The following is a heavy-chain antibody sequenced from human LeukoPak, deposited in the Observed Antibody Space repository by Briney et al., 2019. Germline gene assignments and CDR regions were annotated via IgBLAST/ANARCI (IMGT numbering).Heavy chain of an antibody. J-gene: IGHJ4*02. CDR2: IYYSGST. CDR1: GGSISSYY. Sequence: SETLSLTCTVSGGSISSYYWSWIRQPPGKGLEWIGYIYYSGSTNYNPSLKSRVTISVDTSKNQFSLKLSSVTAADTAVYYCARDRGLTKSGGVGFDHWGQGTLVTVSS. CDR3: ARDRGLTKSGGVGFDH. D-gene: IGHD3-10*02. V-gene: IGHV4-59*01.